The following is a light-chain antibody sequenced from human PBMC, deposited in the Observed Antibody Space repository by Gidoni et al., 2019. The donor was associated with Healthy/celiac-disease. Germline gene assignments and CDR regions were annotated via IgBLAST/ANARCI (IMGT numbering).Light chain of an antibody. V-gene: IGKV3-20*01. CDR2: GAS. J-gene: IGKJ1*01. CDR1: QSVSSSY. Sequence: EIVLTQSPGTLSLSPGERATLSCRASQSVSSSYLAWYQQKPGQAPRLLIYGASSRATGIPDRFSGSGSGTDFTLPISRLEPEDFAVYYCQPYGSSPWTFGQGTKVEIK. CDR3: QPYGSSPWT.